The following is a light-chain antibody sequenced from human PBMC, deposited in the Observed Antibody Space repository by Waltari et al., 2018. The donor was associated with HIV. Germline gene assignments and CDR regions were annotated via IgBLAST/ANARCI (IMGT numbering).Light chain of an antibody. CDR3: LLYYDGVRV. J-gene: IGLJ3*02. CDR2: STN. V-gene: IGLV7-43*01. CDR1: NGAVTSGHY. Sequence: QTVVTQEPSLTVSPGGTVTLTCASKNGAVTSGHYLNWFQQKPGQPPRALIYSTNNKHSWTPARFSGSLLGGKAALTLSGVQPEDEAEYYCLLYYDGVRVFGGGTKLTVL.